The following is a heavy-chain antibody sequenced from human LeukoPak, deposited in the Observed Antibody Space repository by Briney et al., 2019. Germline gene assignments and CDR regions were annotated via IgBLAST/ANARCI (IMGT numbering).Heavy chain of an antibody. Sequence: GGSLRLSCAASGFTFGSYSMNWVRQAPGKGLEWVSYIDSSSTTIYYADSVKGRFTISRDNAKNSLYLQMNSLRAEDTAVYYCARRYSGYDWGQGTLVTISS. CDR2: IDSSSTTI. V-gene: IGHV3-48*01. CDR3: ARRYSGYD. D-gene: IGHD5-12*01. J-gene: IGHJ4*02. CDR1: GFTFGSYS.